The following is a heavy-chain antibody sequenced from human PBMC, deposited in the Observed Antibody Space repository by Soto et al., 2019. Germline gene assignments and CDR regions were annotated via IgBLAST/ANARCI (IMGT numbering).Heavy chain of an antibody. CDR1: GGSISSSSYY. CDR3: ARPRDNGYYYYGMDV. V-gene: IGHV4-39*01. CDR2: IYYSGST. D-gene: IGHD1-20*01. J-gene: IGHJ6*02. Sequence: ASETLSLTCTVSGGSISSSSYYWGWIRQPPGKGLEWIGSIYYSGSTYYNPSLKSRVTISVDTSKNQFSLKLSSVTAADTAVYYCARPRDNGYYYYGMDVWGQGTTVTVSS.